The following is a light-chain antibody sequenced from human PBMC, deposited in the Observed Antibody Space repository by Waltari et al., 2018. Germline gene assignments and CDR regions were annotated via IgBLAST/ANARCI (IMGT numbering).Light chain of an antibody. J-gene: IGLJ2*01. CDR1: TSDVRGYNL. CDR2: EGT. Sequence: QSALTQPASVSGSPGQSITLSCTGSTSDVRGYNLVSWYRQFPNKAPQLIIYEGTRRPSGVSSRFSASKSGNTASLTISGLQAEDEALYFCSSYARSDNSVLFGGGTQLSVL. CDR3: SSYARSDNSVL. V-gene: IGLV2-23*01.